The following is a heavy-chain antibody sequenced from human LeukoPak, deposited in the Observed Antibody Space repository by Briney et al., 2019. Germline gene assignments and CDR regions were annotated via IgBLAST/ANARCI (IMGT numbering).Heavy chain of an antibody. CDR2: IYYSGST. Sequence: SGPGLVKPSQTLSLTCTVSGGSISSGDYYWSWIRQPPGKGLEWIGYIYYSGSTYYNPSLKSRVTISVDASKNQFSLKLSSVTAADTAVYYCARDGYSGYDLVVVTASNWFDPWGQGTLVTVSS. CDR1: GGSISSGDYY. D-gene: IGHD5-12*01. CDR3: ARDGYSGYDLVVVTASNWFDP. J-gene: IGHJ5*02. V-gene: IGHV4-30-4*01.